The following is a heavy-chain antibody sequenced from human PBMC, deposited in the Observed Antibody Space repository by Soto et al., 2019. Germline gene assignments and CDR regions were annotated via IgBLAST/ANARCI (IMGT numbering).Heavy chain of an antibody. CDR2: IIPILGIA. D-gene: IGHD6-13*01. J-gene: IGHJ4*02. CDR3: AGLPTAAGYFDC. Sequence: QVQLVQSGAEVQKPGSSVKVSCKASGGTISSYPISWVRQAPGQGLEWMGRIIPILGIANYAQKFQGRVTITADKSTSTAYMELSSLRSEDTAVYYCAGLPTAAGYFDCWGQGTLVTVSS. CDR1: GGTISSYP. V-gene: IGHV1-69*02.